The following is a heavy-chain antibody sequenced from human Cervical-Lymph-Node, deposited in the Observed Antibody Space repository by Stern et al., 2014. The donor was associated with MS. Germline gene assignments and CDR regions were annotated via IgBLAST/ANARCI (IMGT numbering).Heavy chain of an antibody. CDR1: GFTFSTYA. CDR2: VSYDGTQR. V-gene: IGHV3-30-3*01. D-gene: IGHD3-10*01. Sequence: QMQLVQYGGGVVQPGRSLSLSCVASGFTFSTYAMHWVRQAPGKGLEWVAFVSYDGTQRNSTDSVKARFTISRDNSKNTLYLHMNSLRDEDTAVYFCARGGRGVGLEYWGQGALVTVSS. J-gene: IGHJ4*02. CDR3: ARGGRGVGLEY.